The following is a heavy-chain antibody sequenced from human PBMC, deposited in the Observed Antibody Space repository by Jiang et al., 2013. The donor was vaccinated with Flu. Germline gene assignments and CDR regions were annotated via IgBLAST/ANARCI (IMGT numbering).Heavy chain of an antibody. CDR2: IHYGVST. D-gene: IGHD2-15*01. Sequence: GPGLVKPSETLSLTCSVSGGSISSTSYYWGWIRQPPGKGLELIGSIHYGVSTYYNPSLKSRLTIAVDTSKNQFSLRLSSVTAADTSVYYCARHIMDCSGGSCYSDAGFDPWGQGTLVTVSS. CDR1: GGSISSTSYY. CDR3: ARHIMDCSGGSCYSDAGFDP. V-gene: IGHV4-39*01. J-gene: IGHJ5*02.